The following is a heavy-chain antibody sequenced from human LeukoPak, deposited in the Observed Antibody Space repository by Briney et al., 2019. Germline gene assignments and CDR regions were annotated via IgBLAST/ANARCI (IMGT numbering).Heavy chain of an antibody. D-gene: IGHD1-1*01. CDR2: MYDSGST. CDR1: GDSISSYY. J-gene: IGHJ4*02. V-gene: IGHV4-59*08. Sequence: SETLSLTCTVSGDSISSYYCSWIRQTPGKGLEWIGYMYDSGSTNYNPSLKSRVTISVDTSKNQFSLKLNSVTAADTAVYFCARRAYSAAYWKHFDYWGQGTLVTVSS. CDR3: ARRAYSAAYWKHFDY.